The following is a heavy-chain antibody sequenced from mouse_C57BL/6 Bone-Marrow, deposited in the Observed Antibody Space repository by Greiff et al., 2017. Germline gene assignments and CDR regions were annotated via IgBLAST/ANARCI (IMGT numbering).Heavy chain of an antibody. V-gene: IGHV1-64*01. CDR3: ARVLYYYGSSPYYAMDY. CDR1: GYTFTSYW. J-gene: IGHJ4*01. CDR2: IHPNSGST. Sequence: QVQLLQPGAELVKPGASVKLSCKASGYTFTSYWMHWVKQRPGQGLEWIGMIHPNSGSTNYNEKFKSKATLTVEKSSSTAYMQLSSLTSEDSAVYYCARVLYYYGSSPYYAMDYWGQGTSVTVSS. D-gene: IGHD1-1*01.